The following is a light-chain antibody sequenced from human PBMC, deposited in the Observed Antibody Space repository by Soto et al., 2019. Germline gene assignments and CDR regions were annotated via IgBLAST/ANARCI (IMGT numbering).Light chain of an antibody. CDR3: QQYGTSPLT. Sequence: EIVLTQSPGTLSLSPGERATLSCRASQSVSSNYLAWYQHKPGQAPRLLIYGASSRATGIPDRFSGSGSGTDFTLTISRLEPEDSAVHYCQQYGTSPLTFGGGTKVEIK. CDR1: QSVSSNY. J-gene: IGKJ4*01. V-gene: IGKV3-20*01. CDR2: GAS.